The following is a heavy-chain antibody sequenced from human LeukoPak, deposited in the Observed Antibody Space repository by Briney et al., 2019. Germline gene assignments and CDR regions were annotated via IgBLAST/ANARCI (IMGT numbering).Heavy chain of an antibody. J-gene: IGHJ6*03. Sequence: PGGSLRLSCAASGFTFSSYEMNWVRQAPGKGLEWVANIKQDGSEKYYVDSVKGRFTISRDNAKNSLYLQMNSLRAEDTAVYYCAREGLRYFDWWNLGYYMDVWGKGTTVTISS. CDR3: AREGLRYFDWWNLGYYMDV. D-gene: IGHD3-9*01. CDR1: GFTFSSYE. V-gene: IGHV3-7*01. CDR2: IKQDGSEK.